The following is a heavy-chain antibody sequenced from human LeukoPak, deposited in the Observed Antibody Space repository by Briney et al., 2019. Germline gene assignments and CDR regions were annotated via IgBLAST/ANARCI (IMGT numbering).Heavy chain of an antibody. CDR2: INHSGST. Sequence: SETLSLTCAVYGGSFSGYYWSWIRQPPGKGLEGIGEINHSGSTNYNPSLKSRVTISVDTSKNQFSLKLSPVTAADTAVYYCARGSYRVVPAAALYYYYYMDVWGKGTTVTVSS. D-gene: IGHD2-2*01. V-gene: IGHV4-34*01. CDR1: GGSFSGYY. J-gene: IGHJ6*03. CDR3: ARGSYRVVPAAALYYYYYMDV.